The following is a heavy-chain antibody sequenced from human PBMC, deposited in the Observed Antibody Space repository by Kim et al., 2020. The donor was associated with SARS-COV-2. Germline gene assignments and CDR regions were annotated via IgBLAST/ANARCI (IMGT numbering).Heavy chain of an antibody. Sequence: SETLSLTCTVSGGSISSYYWSWIRQPPGKGLEWVGYIYYSGSTNYNPSLKSRVTISVDTSKNQFSLKLSSVTAADTAVYYCAREDCSGGSCYSNAFDIWGQGTMVNVSS. CDR2: IYYSGST. CDR1: GGSISSYY. V-gene: IGHV4-59*01. CDR3: AREDCSGGSCYSNAFDI. D-gene: IGHD2-15*01. J-gene: IGHJ3*02.